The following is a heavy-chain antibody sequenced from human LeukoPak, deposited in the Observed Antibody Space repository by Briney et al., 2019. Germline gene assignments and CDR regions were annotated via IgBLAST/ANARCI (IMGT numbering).Heavy chain of an antibody. Sequence: GGSLRLSCEASGITFNNYAMSWVRQAPGKGLEWVSSTSGSGDTTNYADSVKGRFTISRENSKNVLYMQMKSLRADDTAVYYCAKDHTALGRGVIHAIDIWGQGTMVTVSS. CDR2: TSGSGDTT. CDR1: GITFNNYA. CDR3: AKDHTALGRGVIHAIDI. D-gene: IGHD3-10*01. J-gene: IGHJ3*02. V-gene: IGHV3-23*01.